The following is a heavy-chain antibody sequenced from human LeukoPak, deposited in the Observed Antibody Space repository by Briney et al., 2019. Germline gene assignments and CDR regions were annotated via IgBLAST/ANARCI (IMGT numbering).Heavy chain of an antibody. J-gene: IGHJ1*01. CDR1: GGIFSRHT. CDR3: ARDSSEFRSLLFH. Sequence: ASVKVSCKASGGIFSRHTISWVRQSPGQGLEWMGGITPMFGTSNYAQKFQGRVTITADESTSTAYMELSSLRSEDTAVYYCARDSSEFRSLLFHWGQGTLVTISS. D-gene: IGHD1-14*01. V-gene: IGHV1-69*13. CDR2: ITPMFGTS.